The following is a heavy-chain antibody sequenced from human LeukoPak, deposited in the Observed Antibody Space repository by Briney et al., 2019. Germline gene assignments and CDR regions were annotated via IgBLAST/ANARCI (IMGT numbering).Heavy chain of an antibody. CDR3: ARTYGDLYYFDY. CDR1: GYTFTDYY. CDR2: INPNSGGT. D-gene: IGHD4-17*01. Sequence: ASVKVSCKASGYTFTDYYMHWVRQAPRQGLEWMGWINPNSGGTNYAQKFQGRVTMTRDTSISTAYMELSRLRSDDTAMYYCARTYGDLYYFDYWGQGTLVTVSS. J-gene: IGHJ4*02. V-gene: IGHV1-2*02.